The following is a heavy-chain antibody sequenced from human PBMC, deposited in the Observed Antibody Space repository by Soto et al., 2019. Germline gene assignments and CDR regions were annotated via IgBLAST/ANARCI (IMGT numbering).Heavy chain of an antibody. CDR2: ISYDGSNK. Sequence: PGGSLRLSCAASGFTFSSYGMHWVRQAPGKGLEWVAVISYDGSNKYYADSVKGRFTISRDNSKNTLYLQMNSLRDEDTAVYYCAKYQGYYDFWSGYVPPLDYWGQGTLVTVSS. CDR3: AKYQGYYDFWSGYVPPLDY. J-gene: IGHJ4*02. V-gene: IGHV3-30*18. D-gene: IGHD3-3*01. CDR1: GFTFSSYG.